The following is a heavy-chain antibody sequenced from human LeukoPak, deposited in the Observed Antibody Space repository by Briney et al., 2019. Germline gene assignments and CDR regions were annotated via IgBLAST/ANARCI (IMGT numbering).Heavy chain of an antibody. V-gene: IGHV3-53*01. Sequence: GGSLRLSCAASGFTVSSNYMSWVRQAPGKGLEWVSIIYSSGSTYYADSVKGRFTISGDNSKNTLYLQMNSLRAEDTAVYYCARVIVVVPAATYYYYYYGMDVWGQGTTVTVSS. CDR2: IYSSGST. CDR3: ARVIVVVPAATYYYYYYGMDV. D-gene: IGHD2-2*01. CDR1: GFTVSSNY. J-gene: IGHJ6*02.